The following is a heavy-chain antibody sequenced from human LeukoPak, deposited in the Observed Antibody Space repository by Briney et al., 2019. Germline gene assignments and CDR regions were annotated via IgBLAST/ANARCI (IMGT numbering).Heavy chain of an antibody. CDR2: IYHSGST. Sequence: PSETLSLTCAVSGGSISSNNWWSWVRQHPGKGLEWIGEIYHSGSTNYNPSLKSRVTISVDNSKNQFSLKLTSVTAADTAVYYCARAATGYFRWDYWGQGTLITVSS. J-gene: IGHJ4*02. CDR3: ARAATGYFRWDY. V-gene: IGHV4-4*02. D-gene: IGHD5-12*01. CDR1: GGSISSNNW.